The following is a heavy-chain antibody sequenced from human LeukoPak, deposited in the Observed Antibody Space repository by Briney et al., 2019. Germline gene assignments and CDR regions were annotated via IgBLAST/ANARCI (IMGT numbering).Heavy chain of an antibody. J-gene: IGHJ4*02. CDR2: IYYSGST. Sequence: SETLSLTCTVSGGSISSYYWSWIRQPPGKGLEWIGYIYYSGSTNYNPSLKSRVTISVDTSKNQFSLKLSSVTAADTAVYYCARVSNIDYDILTGYYKPTYYFDYWGQGTLVTVSS. CDR3: ARVSNIDYDILTGYYKPTYYFDY. V-gene: IGHV4-59*01. CDR1: GGSISSYY. D-gene: IGHD3-9*01.